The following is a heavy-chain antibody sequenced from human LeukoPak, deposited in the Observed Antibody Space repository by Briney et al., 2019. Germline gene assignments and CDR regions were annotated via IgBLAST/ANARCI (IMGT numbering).Heavy chain of an antibody. Sequence: SETLSLTCTVSGGSISSYYWSWLRQPPGKGLEWIGYIYYSGSTNYNPSLKSRVTISVDTSKNQFSLKLSSVTAADTAVYYCARDPGRGNGYSSSWYPFDYWGQGTLVTVSS. CDR3: ARDPGRGNGYSSSWYPFDY. V-gene: IGHV4-59*01. J-gene: IGHJ4*02. CDR2: IYYSGST. CDR1: GGSISSYY. D-gene: IGHD6-13*01.